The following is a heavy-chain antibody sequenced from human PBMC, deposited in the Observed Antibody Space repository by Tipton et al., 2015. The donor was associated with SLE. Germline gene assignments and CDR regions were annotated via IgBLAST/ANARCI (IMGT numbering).Heavy chain of an antibody. V-gene: IGHV3-33*08. J-gene: IGHJ6*03. D-gene: IGHD1-26*01. CDR1: GFTFSSYG. CDR3: ARGPIAGGYYYYMDV. Sequence: SLRLSCAASGFTFSSYGMHWVRQAPGKGLEWVAVIWYDGSNKYYADSVKGRFTISRDNSKNTLYLQMNSLRAEDTAVYYCARGPIAGGYYYYMDVWGKGTTVTVSS. CDR2: IWYDGSNK.